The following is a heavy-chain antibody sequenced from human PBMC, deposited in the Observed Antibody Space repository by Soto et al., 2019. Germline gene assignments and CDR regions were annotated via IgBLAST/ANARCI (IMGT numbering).Heavy chain of an antibody. D-gene: IGHD5-18*01. CDR1: GGTFSTYA. J-gene: IGHJ4*02. Sequence: QVQLVQSGAEVKKPESSVKVSCKAPGGTFSTYAISWVRQAPGQGLEWMGGIIPMFGTANYAQRFQDRVTITADESTNTVYMELSSLRSEDTAVSFCARGIQLWLRRINNGYSGWGQGTLVTVSS. V-gene: IGHV1-69*12. CDR2: IIPMFGTA. CDR3: ARGIQLWLRRINNGYSG.